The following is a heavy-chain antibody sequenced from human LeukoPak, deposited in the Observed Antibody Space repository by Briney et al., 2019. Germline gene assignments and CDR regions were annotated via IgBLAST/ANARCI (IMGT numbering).Heavy chain of an antibody. CDR1: GFTFSSYA. D-gene: IGHD2-15*01. CDR3: AKDSGYCSGGSCYEFPEDY. CDR2: ISGSGGST. Sequence: GGSLTLSCAASGFTFSSYAMSWVRQAPGKGLEWVSAISGSGGSTYYADSVKGRFTISRDNSKNTLYLQMNSLRAEDTAVYYCAKDSGYCSGGSCYEFPEDYWGQGTLVTVSS. J-gene: IGHJ4*02. V-gene: IGHV3-23*01.